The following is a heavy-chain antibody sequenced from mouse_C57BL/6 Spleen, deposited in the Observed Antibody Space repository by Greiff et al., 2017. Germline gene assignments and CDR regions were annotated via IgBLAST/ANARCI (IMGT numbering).Heavy chain of an antibody. J-gene: IGHJ2*01. D-gene: IGHD2-5*01. CDR1: GFTFSDYG. CDR3: ARDNNYVYYGY. CDR2: ISSGSSTI. V-gene: IGHV5-17*01. Sequence: EVMLVESGGGLVKPGGSLKLSCAASGFTFSDYGMHWVRQAPEKGLEWVAYISSGSSTIYYADTVKGRFTISRDNAKNTRFLQMTSLRSEDTAMYYCARDNNYVYYGYWGQSTTLTVSS.